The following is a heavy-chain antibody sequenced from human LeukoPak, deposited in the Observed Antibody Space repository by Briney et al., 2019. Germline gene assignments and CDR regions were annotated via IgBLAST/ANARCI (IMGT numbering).Heavy chain of an antibody. J-gene: IGHJ6*02. D-gene: IGHD5-12*01. Sequence: GGSLRLSRAASGFTFDDYAIHWVRQAPGKGLEWVSGISWNSGSIGYADSVKGRFTISRDNAKNSLYLQMNSLRAEDTALYHCARDGGIVATIYYGMDVWGQGTTVTVSS. CDR2: ISWNSGSI. CDR3: ARDGGIVATIYYGMDV. CDR1: GFTFDDYA. V-gene: IGHV3-9*01.